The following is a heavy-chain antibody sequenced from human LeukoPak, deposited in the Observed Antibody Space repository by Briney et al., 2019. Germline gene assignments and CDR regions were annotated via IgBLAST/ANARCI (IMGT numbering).Heavy chain of an antibody. V-gene: IGHV1-69*13. J-gene: IGHJ1*01. CDR1: GGTFSSYA. D-gene: IGHD6-13*01. Sequence: ASVKASCKASGGTFSSYAISWVRQAPGQGLEWMGGIIPIFGTANYAQKFQGRVTITADESTSTAYMELSRLRSDDTALYYCARIGISARGTNFHHWGQGTLVTVSS. CDR2: IIPIFGTA. CDR3: ARIGISARGTNFHH.